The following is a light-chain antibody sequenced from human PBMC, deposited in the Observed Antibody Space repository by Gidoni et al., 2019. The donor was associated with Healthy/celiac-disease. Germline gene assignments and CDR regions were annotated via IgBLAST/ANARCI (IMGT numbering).Light chain of an antibody. CDR3: QAWDSSTAGV. V-gene: IGLV3-1*01. CDR2: QDS. Sequence: SYYLTQPPSVSVSPGQTASITFSGDKLGDKYACWYQQKPGQSPVLVIYQDSKRPSGIPERFSGSNSGNTATLTISGTQAMDEADYYCQAWDSSTAGVFGTGTKVTVL. J-gene: IGLJ1*01. CDR1: KLGDKY.